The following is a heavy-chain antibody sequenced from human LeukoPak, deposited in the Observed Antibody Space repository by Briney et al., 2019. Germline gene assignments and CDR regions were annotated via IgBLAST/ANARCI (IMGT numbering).Heavy chain of an antibody. J-gene: IGHJ4*02. CDR1: DDSIKSGDYY. CDR2: IYYSGST. CDR3: VRGVWYGELPPDY. V-gene: IGHV4-30-4*01. Sequence: SQTLSLTCTVSDDSIKSGDYYWSWIPQPPGKGLEWIGYIYYSGSTNYSPSLKSRVVMSIDTSKNQFTLRLNSVTAADTAVYYCVRGVWYGELPPDYWGQGTLVTVSS. D-gene: IGHD3-10*01.